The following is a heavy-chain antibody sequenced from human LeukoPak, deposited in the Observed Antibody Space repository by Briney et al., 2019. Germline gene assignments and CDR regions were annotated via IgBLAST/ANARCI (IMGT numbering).Heavy chain of an antibody. D-gene: IGHD4-17*01. CDR3: ARGPPKRGIETVTPTVDY. Sequence: GGSLRLSCAASGFTFSTYWMHWVRHAPGKGLVWVSRINSDGSSTSYADSVKGRFTISRDNAKNTLYLQMNSLRAEDTAVYYWARGPPKRGIETVTPTVDYWGQGTLVTVSS. J-gene: IGHJ4*02. V-gene: IGHV3-74*01. CDR1: GFTFSTYW. CDR2: INSDGSST.